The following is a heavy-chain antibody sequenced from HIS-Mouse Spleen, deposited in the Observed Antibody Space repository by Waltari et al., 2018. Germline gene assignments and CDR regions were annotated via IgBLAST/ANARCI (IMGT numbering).Heavy chain of an antibody. D-gene: IGHD6-6*01. CDR1: GYSIRSGYY. CDR3: ARDPGYSSSSNAFDI. J-gene: IGHJ3*02. CDR2: IYHSGST. Sequence: QVQLQESGPGLVKPSETLSLTCTVSGYSIRSGYYWGWLRHPPGKGLEWIGSIYHSGSTYYNPSLKSRVTISVDTSKNQFSLKLSSVTAADTAVYYCARDPGYSSSSNAFDIWGQGTMVTVSS. V-gene: IGHV4-38-2*02.